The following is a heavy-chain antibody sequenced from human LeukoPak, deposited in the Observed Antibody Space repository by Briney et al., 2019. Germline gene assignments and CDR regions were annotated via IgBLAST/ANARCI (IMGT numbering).Heavy chain of an antibody. CDR2: ISYDGSNK. Sequence: QSGGSLRLSCAASGFTFSSYAMHWVRQAPGKGLEWVAVISYDGSNKYYADSVKGRFTISRDNSKNTLYLQMNSLRAEDTAVYYCARGWDSSGQIPFFYWGQGTLVTVSS. V-gene: IGHV3-30-3*01. J-gene: IGHJ4*02. CDR3: ARGWDSSGQIPFFY. CDR1: GFTFSSYA. D-gene: IGHD3-22*01.